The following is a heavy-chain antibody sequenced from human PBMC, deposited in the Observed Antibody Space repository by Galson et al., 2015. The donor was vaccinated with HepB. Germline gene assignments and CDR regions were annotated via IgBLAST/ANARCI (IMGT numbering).Heavy chain of an antibody. V-gene: IGHV3-48*03. CDR2: ISNNASTI. CDR3: ARVPRFWKWLNGDLFDP. J-gene: IGHJ5*02. CDR1: GFTFSSYS. Sequence: SLRLSCAASGFTFSSYSMSWVRQAPGKGLEWVSYISNNASTIYYADSVKGRFTMARDKANSSVDVHRNNLRAEDTAVYYCARVPRFWKWLNGDLFDPWGQGTLVTVSS. D-gene: IGHD3-3*01.